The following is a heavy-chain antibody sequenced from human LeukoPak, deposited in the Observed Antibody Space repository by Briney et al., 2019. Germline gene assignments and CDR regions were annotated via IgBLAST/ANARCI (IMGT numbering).Heavy chain of an antibody. Sequence: GGSLRLSCAASGFTFSSYEMNWVRQAPGKGLEWISYISRSGSTINYADSVKGRFTISRDDAKYSLYLQMNSLRAEDTAVYYCAKSTVTNYFDNWGQGSLATVSS. CDR3: AKSTVTNYFDN. D-gene: IGHD4-17*01. CDR2: ISRSGSTI. CDR1: GFTFSSYE. V-gene: IGHV3-48*03. J-gene: IGHJ4*02.